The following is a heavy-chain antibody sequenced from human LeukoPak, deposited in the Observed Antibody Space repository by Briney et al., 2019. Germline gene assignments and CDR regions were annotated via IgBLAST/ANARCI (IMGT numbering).Heavy chain of an antibody. CDR2: IYYSGST. D-gene: IGHD6-13*01. CDR3: ARGTIDPTSSSWSPYYYGMDV. CDR1: GGSISSGGYY. J-gene: IGHJ6*02. V-gene: IGHV4-31*03. Sequence: SETLSLTCTVSGGSISSGGYYWSWIRQHPGKGLEWIGYIYYSGSTYYNPSLKSRVTISVDTSKNQFSLKLSSVTAADTAVYYCARGTIDPTSSSWSPYYYGMDVWGQGTTVTVSS.